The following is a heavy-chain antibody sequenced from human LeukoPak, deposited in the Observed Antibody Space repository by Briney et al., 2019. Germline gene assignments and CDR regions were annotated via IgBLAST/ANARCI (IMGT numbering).Heavy chain of an antibody. D-gene: IGHD2-2*02. CDR3: AISRRSGYCSSTSCYTDYYYYGMDV. Sequence: SVKVSCKASGGTFSSYAISWVRQAPGQGLEWMGRIIPIFGIANYAQKFQGRVTITADKSTRTAYMELSSLRSEDTAVYYCAISRRSGYCSSTSCYTDYYYYGMDVWGQGTTVTVSS. CDR1: GGTFSSYA. V-gene: IGHV1-69*04. CDR2: IIPIFGIA. J-gene: IGHJ6*02.